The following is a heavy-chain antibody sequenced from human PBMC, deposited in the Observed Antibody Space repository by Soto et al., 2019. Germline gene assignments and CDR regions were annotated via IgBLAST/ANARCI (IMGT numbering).Heavy chain of an antibody. CDR3: ATGMVRGVLYYYYMDV. Sequence: ASVKVSCKVSGYTLTELSMHWVRQAPGKGLEWMGGFDPEDGETIYAQKFQGRVTMTEDTSTDTAYMELSSLRSEDTAVYYCATGMVRGVLYYYYMDVWGKGTTVTVSS. CDR2: FDPEDGET. V-gene: IGHV1-24*01. J-gene: IGHJ6*03. CDR1: GYTLTELS. D-gene: IGHD3-10*01.